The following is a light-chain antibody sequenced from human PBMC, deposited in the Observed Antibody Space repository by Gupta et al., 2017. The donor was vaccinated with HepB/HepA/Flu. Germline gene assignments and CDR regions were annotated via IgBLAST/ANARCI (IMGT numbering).Light chain of an antibody. CDR2: GAS. V-gene: IGKV3-15*01. CDR1: QSVSSS. CDR3: QQYENWPKT. Sequence: EIVMTQSPATLSVSPGERATLSCWASQSVSSSLAWYQKKPGQAPRLLIYGASTRATGVPARFSGSGSGTEFTLTISSLQSEDFAVYYCQQYENWPKTFGQGTKVEIK. J-gene: IGKJ1*01.